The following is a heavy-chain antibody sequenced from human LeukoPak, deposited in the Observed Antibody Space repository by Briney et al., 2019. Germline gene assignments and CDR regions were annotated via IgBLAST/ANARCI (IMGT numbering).Heavy chain of an antibody. CDR1: GGSISSYY. D-gene: IGHD1-26*01. CDR3: ARVAVGATMVNWFDP. Sequence: KPSETLSLTCTVSGGSISSYYWSWIRQPPGKGLEWIGYIYYSGSTNYNPSLKSRVTISVDTSKNQFSLKLSSVTAADTAVYYCARVAVGATMVNWFDPWGQGTLVTVSS. V-gene: IGHV4-59*01. J-gene: IGHJ5*02. CDR2: IYYSGST.